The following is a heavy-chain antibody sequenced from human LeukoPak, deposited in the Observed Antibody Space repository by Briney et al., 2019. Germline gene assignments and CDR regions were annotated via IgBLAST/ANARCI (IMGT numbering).Heavy chain of an antibody. Sequence: ASVKVSCKASVGTFSSYAISWVRQAPGQGLEWMGWINPNSGGTNYAQKFQGWVTMTRDTSISTAYMELSRLRSDDTAVYYCARGRYDYVWGSYRYYFDYWGQGTLVTVSS. CDR2: INPNSGGT. D-gene: IGHD3-16*02. J-gene: IGHJ4*02. V-gene: IGHV1-2*04. CDR1: VGTFSSYA. CDR3: ARGRYDYVWGSYRYYFDY.